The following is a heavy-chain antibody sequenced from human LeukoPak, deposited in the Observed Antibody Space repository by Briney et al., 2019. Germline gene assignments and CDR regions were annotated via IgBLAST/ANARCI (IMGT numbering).Heavy chain of an antibody. Sequence: GGSLRLSCAASGFTFSSYSMNWVRQAPGKGLEWVSYISSSSSTIYYAGSVKGRFTISRDNAKNSLYLQMNSLRAEDTAVYYCARSAITMVYYFDYWGQGTLVTVSS. D-gene: IGHD3-10*01. CDR1: GFTFSSYS. J-gene: IGHJ4*02. CDR2: ISSSSSTI. CDR3: ARSAITMVYYFDY. V-gene: IGHV3-48*01.